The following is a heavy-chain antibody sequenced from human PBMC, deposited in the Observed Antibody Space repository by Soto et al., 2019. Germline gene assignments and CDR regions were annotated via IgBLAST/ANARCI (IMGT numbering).Heavy chain of an antibody. J-gene: IGHJ4*02. CDR2: AHHSGRT. V-gene: IGHV4-4*02. D-gene: IGHD1-26*01. Sequence: QVQLQESGPGLVKPSGTLSLTCTVSGGSMTSSNWWNWVRQSPGKGLEWIGEAHHSGRTNYNPSLKSRVTISVDKSKNNFSLKLSSVTAADTAVYYCARSEATGLDHWGQGTLVTVSS. CDR1: GGSMTSSNW. CDR3: ARSEATGLDH.